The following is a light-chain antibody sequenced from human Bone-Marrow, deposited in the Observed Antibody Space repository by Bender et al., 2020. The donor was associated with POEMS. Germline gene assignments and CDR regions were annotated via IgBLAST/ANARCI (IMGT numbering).Light chain of an antibody. CDR1: ELGDKF. Sequence: SYVLTQPPSVSVSPGQTASITCSGDELGDKFTSWYRQKTGQPPVLIIFQDTKRPSGIPERFSGSNSGDTAALTISGTQAVDEADYYCQAWDSNTVVFGGGTKLTVL. J-gene: IGLJ3*02. V-gene: IGLV3-1*01. CDR2: QDT. CDR3: QAWDSNTVV.